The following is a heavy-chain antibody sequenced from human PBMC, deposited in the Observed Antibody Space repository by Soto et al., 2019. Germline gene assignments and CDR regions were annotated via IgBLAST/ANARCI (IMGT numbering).Heavy chain of an antibody. CDR2: ISSSSSYI. Sequence: EVQLVESGGGLVKPGGSLRLSCAASGFTFSSYSMNWVRQAPGKGLEWVSSISSSSSYIYYADSVKGRFTISRDNDKNSLYLQMNSLGGEDTDVYYCARAYCGGDCYSYYFDCWGQGTLVTVSS. CDR1: GFTFSSYS. V-gene: IGHV3-21*01. D-gene: IGHD2-21*02. CDR3: ARAYCGGDCYSYYFDC. J-gene: IGHJ4*02.